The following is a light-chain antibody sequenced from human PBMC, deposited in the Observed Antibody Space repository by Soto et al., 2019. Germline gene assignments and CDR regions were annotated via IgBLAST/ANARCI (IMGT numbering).Light chain of an antibody. CDR2: GAS. CDR3: QQYNTWPPT. Sequence: EIVMTQSPATLSVSPGERATLSCRASQSVSSNLAWYQQYPGQAPTLLIYGASTSATGIPARFSGGGSRTEVTLTISSLPSEYFAVYYCQQYNTWPPTFGGGTKVEIK. CDR1: QSVSSN. J-gene: IGKJ4*01. V-gene: IGKV3-15*01.